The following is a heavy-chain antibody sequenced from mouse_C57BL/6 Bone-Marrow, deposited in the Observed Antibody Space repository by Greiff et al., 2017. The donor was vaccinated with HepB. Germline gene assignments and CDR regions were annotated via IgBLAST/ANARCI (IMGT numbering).Heavy chain of an antibody. V-gene: IGHV1-50*01. J-gene: IGHJ1*03. D-gene: IGHD1-1*01. Sequence: QVQLQQPGAELVKPGASVKLSCKASGYTFTSYWMQWVKQRPGQGLEWIGEIDPSDSYTNYNQKFKGKATLTVDTSSSTAYMQLSSLTSEDSAVYYCARLEYYGSSSYWYFDVWGTGTTVTVSS. CDR1: GYTFTSYW. CDR3: ARLEYYGSSSYWYFDV. CDR2: IDPSDSYT.